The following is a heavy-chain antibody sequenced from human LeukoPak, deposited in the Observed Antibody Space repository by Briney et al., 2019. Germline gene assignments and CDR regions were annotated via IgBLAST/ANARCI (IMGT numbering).Heavy chain of an antibody. J-gene: IGHJ5*02. D-gene: IGHD3-10*01. V-gene: IGHV4-34*11. Sequence: SETLSLTCGVYGGSFRGYYWSWIRQPPGKGLEWIGYVYYSGSTNNNPSLKSRVTISLDTSMNQFPLKLSSVTAADTAVYFCARDCTSGSYYHTLCDPGGQGALVTVSS. CDR1: GGSFRGYY. CDR3: ARDCTSGSYYHTLCDP. CDR2: VYYSGST.